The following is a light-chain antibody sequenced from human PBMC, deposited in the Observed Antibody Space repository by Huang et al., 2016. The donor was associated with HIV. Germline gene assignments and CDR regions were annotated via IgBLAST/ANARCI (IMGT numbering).Light chain of an antibody. J-gene: IGKJ1*01. Sequence: EIVLTQYPGNLFLSHGERASLSCSASQSLSPTYLAWYQQTPGQGHSLLIYGTSTRATGIPGRFGGSVSVTDITLTISRLEPEDFAMYYCQQYVRSPWTFGQGTKVEIK. V-gene: IGKV3-20*01. CDR3: QQYVRSPWT. CDR2: GTS. CDR1: QSLSPTY.